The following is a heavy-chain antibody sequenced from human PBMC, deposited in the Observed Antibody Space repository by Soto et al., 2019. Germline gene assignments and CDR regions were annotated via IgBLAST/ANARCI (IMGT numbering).Heavy chain of an antibody. Sequence: SETLSLTCTVSGGSVSSSSYYWGWVRQPPGKGLEWIGSVYYSGSTYYKQSLKSRVTISVDKSKNQFSLKLSSVTAAVTAVYYCTRRHFGSGRRDYWGQGTLVTVSS. J-gene: IGHJ4*02. V-gene: IGHV4-39*01. CDR2: VYYSGST. D-gene: IGHD3-10*01. CDR1: GGSVSSSSYY. CDR3: TRRHFGSGRRDY.